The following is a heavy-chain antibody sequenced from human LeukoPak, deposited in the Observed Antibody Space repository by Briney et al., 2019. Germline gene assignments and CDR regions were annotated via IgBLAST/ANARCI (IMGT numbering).Heavy chain of an antibody. CDR3: AKDRGDDPPYFDH. D-gene: IGHD2-21*02. V-gene: IGHV3-30*02. CDR1: GFTFSSYG. J-gene: IGHJ4*02. CDR2: IRYDGSNK. Sequence: SGGSLRLSCAASGFTFSSYGMHWVRQAPGKGLEWVAFIRYDGSNKYYADSVKGRFTISRDNSKNMVYLQMNNLQTEDTSIYYCAKDRGDDPPYFDHWGQGTLVTVSS.